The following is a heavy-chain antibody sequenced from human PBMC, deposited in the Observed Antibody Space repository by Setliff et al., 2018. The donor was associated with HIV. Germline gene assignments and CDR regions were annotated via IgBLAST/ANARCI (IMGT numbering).Heavy chain of an antibody. Sequence: SETLSLTCTSSGDSISGYYWSWIRQPAGKGLEWIGRMHTSGNTNYNPSPKSRVTMSVDTSKNQFSLRLSSVTAADTAVYYCARDQKGYSYGYFDSWGQETLVTVSS. D-gene: IGHD5-18*01. CDR3: ARDQKGYSYGYFDS. V-gene: IGHV4-4*07. CDR1: GDSISGYY. CDR2: MHTSGNT. J-gene: IGHJ4*02.